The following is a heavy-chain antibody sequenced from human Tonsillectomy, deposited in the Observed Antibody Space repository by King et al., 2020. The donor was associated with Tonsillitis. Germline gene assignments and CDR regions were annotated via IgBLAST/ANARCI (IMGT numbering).Heavy chain of an antibody. J-gene: IGHJ4*02. V-gene: IGHV4-39*01. CDR3: ARLLVGATSDY. Sequence: QLQESGPGLVKPSETLSLTCIVSGGSISSRSYYWGWVRQPPGKGLEWIGSIYYSGSTYYNPSLKSRVTISVDTSKNQFSLKLSPVTAADTAVYYCARLLVGATSDYWGQGTLVTVSS. CDR1: GGSISSRSYY. CDR2: IYYSGST. D-gene: IGHD1-26*01.